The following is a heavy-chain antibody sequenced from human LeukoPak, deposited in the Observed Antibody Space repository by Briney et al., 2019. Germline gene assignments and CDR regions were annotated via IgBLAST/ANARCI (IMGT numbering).Heavy chain of an antibody. CDR3: ARDRERITMVRGVYDAFDI. J-gene: IGHJ3*02. Sequence: SVKVSCKASGGTFSSYAISWVRQAPGQGLEWMGRIIPIFGTANYAQKFQGRVTNTTDESTSTAYMELSSLISEDTAVYYCARDRERITMVRGVYDAFDIWGQGTMVTVSS. CDR2: IIPIFGTA. V-gene: IGHV1-69*05. CDR1: GGTFSSYA. D-gene: IGHD3-10*01.